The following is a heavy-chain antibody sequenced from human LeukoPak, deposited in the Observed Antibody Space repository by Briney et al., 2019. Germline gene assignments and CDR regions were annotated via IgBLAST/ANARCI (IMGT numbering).Heavy chain of an antibody. CDR1: GFTVSSNY. D-gene: IGHD1-26*01. CDR2: IYSGGTT. Sequence: GGSLRLSCAASGFTVSSNYMNWVRQAPGKGLEWVSIIYSGGTTYYADSVKGRFTISRDNSKNTLYLQMNSLRAEDTAVYYCAREGPTTAFDYWGQGTLVTVSS. J-gene: IGHJ4*02. V-gene: IGHV3-53*01. CDR3: AREGPTTAFDY.